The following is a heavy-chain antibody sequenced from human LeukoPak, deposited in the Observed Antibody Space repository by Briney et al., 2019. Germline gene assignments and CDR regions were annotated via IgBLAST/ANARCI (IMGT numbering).Heavy chain of an antibody. V-gene: IGHV3-30*04. Sequence: PGGSLRLSCAASGFTFSTYAMHWVRQAPGKGLEWVAVISYDGSNQYYADSVQGRFTFSRDNPKNTLYLQMNSWRAEDTAVYFCGRSYGSGTYFYYYAMYVRGQGTTVTVS. J-gene: IGHJ6*02. CDR3: GRSYGSGTYFYYYAMYV. CDR2: ISYDGSNQ. D-gene: IGHD3-10*01. CDR1: GFTFSTYA.